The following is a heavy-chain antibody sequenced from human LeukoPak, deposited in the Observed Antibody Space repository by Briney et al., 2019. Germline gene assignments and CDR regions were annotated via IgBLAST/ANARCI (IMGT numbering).Heavy chain of an antibody. V-gene: IGHV3-48*01. CDR2: ISSSSSTI. D-gene: IGHD6-13*01. CDR3: ARSPALYSSSWEEYYYYYMDV. Sequence: GGSLRLSCAASGFTFSSYSMNWVRQAPGKGLEWVSYISSSSSTIYYADSVKGRFTISRDNAKNSLYLQMNSLRAEDTAVYYCARSPALYSSSWEEYYYYYMDVWGKGTTVTVSS. J-gene: IGHJ6*03. CDR1: GFTFSSYS.